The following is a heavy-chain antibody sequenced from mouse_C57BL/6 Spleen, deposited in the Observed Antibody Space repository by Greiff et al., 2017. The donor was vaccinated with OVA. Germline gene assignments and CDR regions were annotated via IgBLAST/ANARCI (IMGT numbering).Heavy chain of an antibody. D-gene: IGHD2-1*01. CDR2: INPSNGGT. Sequence: QVQLQQPGTELVKPGASVKLSCKASGYTFTSYWMHWVKQRPGPGLEWIGNINPSNGGTNYNEKFKSKATLTVDKYSSTAYMQLSSLTSEDSSVYYCARMGDGNFHYFDYWGQGTTLTVSS. J-gene: IGHJ2*01. CDR1: GYTFTSYW. V-gene: IGHV1-53*01. CDR3: ARMGDGNFHYFDY.